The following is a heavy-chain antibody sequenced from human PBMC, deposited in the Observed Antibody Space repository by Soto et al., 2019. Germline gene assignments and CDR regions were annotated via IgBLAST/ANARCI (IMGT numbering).Heavy chain of an antibody. D-gene: IGHD2-15*01. CDR2: INPSGST. CDR1: GGSFSGYY. J-gene: IGHJ5*02. CDR3: ASQYCSGGSCYEGNWFDP. V-gene: IGHV4-34*01. Sequence: QVQLQQCGAGLLKPSETLSLTCAVYGGSFSGYYLSWIRQPPGKGLEWMGEINPSGSTNYNPALKSRVTITVDTSKHQFSLKLSSVTAADTAVYYCASQYCSGGSCYEGNWFDPWGQGTLVTVSS.